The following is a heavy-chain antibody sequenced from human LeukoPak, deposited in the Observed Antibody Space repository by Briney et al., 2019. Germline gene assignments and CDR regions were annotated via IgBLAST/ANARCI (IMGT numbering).Heavy chain of an antibody. Sequence: GGSLRLSCAASGFTFSSYGMHWVRQAPGKGLEWVAVIWYDGSNKYYADSVKGRFTISRDNSKNTLYLQMNSLRAEDTAVYYCAGGYCSSTSCVHFDYWGRGTLVTVSS. CDR3: AGGYCSSTSCVHFDY. J-gene: IGHJ4*02. CDR2: IWYDGSNK. CDR1: GFTFSSYG. D-gene: IGHD2-2*01. V-gene: IGHV3-33*01.